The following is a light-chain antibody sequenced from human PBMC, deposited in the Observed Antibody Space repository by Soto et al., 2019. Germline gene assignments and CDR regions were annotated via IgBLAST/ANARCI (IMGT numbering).Light chain of an antibody. V-gene: IGLV2-11*01. Sequence: QSALIQPRSVSGSPGLSVTISCTGTSSDVGPYNFVSWYQHHPGKAPKPMIYRVTQRPSGVPDRFSGSKSGNTASLTISGLQAEDEADYYCCSFAGRDTYVVFGGGTKLTVL. CDR2: RVT. J-gene: IGLJ2*01. CDR1: SSDVGPYNF. CDR3: CSFAGRDTYVV.